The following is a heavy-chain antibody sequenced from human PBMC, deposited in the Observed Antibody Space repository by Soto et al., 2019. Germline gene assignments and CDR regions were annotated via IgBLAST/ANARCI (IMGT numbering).Heavy chain of an antibody. CDR3: GRPYCSGWYGMDV. V-gene: IGHV4-34*01. Sequence: QVQLQQWGAGLLKPSETLSLTCAVYGGSFSGYYWSWIRQPPGKGLEWIGEINHSGSTNYNPSLKSRVTISVDTPKNQFSLKLSSVTAADTAVYYCGRPYCSGWYGMDVWGQGTTVTVSS. CDR2: INHSGST. D-gene: IGHD6-19*01. J-gene: IGHJ6*02. CDR1: GGSFSGYY.